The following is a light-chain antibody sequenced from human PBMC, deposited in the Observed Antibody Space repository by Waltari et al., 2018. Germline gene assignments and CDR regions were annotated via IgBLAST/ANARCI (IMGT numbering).Light chain of an antibody. J-gene: IGKJ1*01. V-gene: IGKV3-15*01. CDR3: QQYNNWPRT. CDR2: GAS. CDR1: QSVSSN. Sequence: EVVMTPSPATLSVSPVGRATLSCRASQSVSSNLAWYRQKPGQAPRLLIYGASTRATGIPARFSGSGSGTEFTLTISSLQSEDFSVYYCQQYNNWPRTFGQGTRVEIK.